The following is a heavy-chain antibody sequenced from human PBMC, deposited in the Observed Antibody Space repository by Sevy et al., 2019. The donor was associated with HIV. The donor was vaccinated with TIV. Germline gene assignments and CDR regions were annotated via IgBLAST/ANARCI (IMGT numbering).Heavy chain of an antibody. V-gene: IGHV3-30*18. D-gene: IGHD1-1*01. CDR3: AKGSRATGSAFDI. CDR2: VSYDGSHK. J-gene: IGHJ3*02. Sequence: GGSLRLSCAASGFTFSSYGMHWVRQAPGKGLEWVAVVSYDGSHKYYGDSVRGRFTISRDNSKNMVYPQMNSLRGEDTAVYYCAKGSRATGSAFDIWGQGTMVTVSS. CDR1: GFTFSSYG.